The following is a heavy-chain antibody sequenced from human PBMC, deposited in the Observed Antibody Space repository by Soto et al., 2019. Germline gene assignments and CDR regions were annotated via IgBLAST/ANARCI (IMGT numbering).Heavy chain of an antibody. J-gene: IGHJ4*02. Sequence: QMQLVQSGPEVKKPGTSVTVSCKASGFTFTSSAVQWVRQARGQRLEWIGWIVVGSGNTNYAQKFQERDTITRDMSTSTAYMELSSLRSDDTAVYYCAASYDSSGYYWAYWGQGPLVTVSS. V-gene: IGHV1-58*01. CDR1: GFTFTSSA. CDR3: AASYDSSGYYWAY. D-gene: IGHD3-22*01. CDR2: IVVGSGNT.